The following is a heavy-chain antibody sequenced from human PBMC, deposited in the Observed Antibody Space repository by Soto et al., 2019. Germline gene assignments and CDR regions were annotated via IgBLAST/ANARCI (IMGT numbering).Heavy chain of an antibody. Sequence: GGSLRLSCAASGFTFSSYWMHWVRQAPGKGLVWVSRINSDRSSTSYADSVKGRFTISRDNAKNTLYLQMNSLRAEDTAVYYCARDSSVATIYYYYYYMDVWGKGTTVTVSS. CDR1: GFTFSSYW. J-gene: IGHJ6*03. CDR3: ARDSSVATIYYYYYYMDV. D-gene: IGHD5-12*01. CDR2: INSDRSST. V-gene: IGHV3-74*01.